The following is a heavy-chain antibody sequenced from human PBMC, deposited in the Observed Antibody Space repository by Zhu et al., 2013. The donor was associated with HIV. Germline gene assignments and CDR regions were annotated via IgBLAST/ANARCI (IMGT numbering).Heavy chain of an antibody. D-gene: IGHD2-2*02. J-gene: IGHJ6*02. CDR2: IIPIFRTA. CDR3: ARGTLRDSLGLPVVPAAIHGDFYYDMDV. Sequence: QVQLVQSGAEVKKPGGSVRISCKTSGHGLEWMGGIIPIFRTADYTQKFQGRVTITADDSMSTAYMELSSLRSDDTAVYYCARGTLRDSLGLPVVPAAIHGDFYYDMDVWGQGTTVTVSS. CDR1: G. V-gene: IGHV1-69*01.